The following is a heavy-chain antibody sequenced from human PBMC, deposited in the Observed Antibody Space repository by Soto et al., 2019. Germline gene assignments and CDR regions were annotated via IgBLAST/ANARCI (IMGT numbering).Heavy chain of an antibody. CDR2: ISGSGGST. CDR3: EKHHMGDYAFDI. V-gene: IGHV3-23*01. CDR1: GFTFSSYA. D-gene: IGHD2-21*01. J-gene: IGHJ3*02. Sequence: SLRLSCASSGFTFSSYAMSWVRQAPGKGLEWVSAISGSGGSTYYADSVKGRFTISRDNSKNTLYLQMNSLRAEDTAVYYSEKHHMGDYAFDIWGQAKMVT.